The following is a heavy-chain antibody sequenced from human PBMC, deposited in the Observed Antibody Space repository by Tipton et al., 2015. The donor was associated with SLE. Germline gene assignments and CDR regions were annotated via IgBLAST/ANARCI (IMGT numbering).Heavy chain of an antibody. J-gene: IGHJ4*02. CDR3: ARGGYSSGWYGDYFVY. D-gene: IGHD6-19*01. CDR2: ISYSGGT. Sequence: TLSLTCTVSGDTISDHYLSWIRQPPGKGLEWIGYISYSGGTNYSPSLKSRVTISLDTSKTQFSLKLRSVTAADTAIYYCARGGYSSGWYGDYFVYCGQGTLVAVSS. V-gene: IGHV4-59*11. CDR1: GDTISDHY.